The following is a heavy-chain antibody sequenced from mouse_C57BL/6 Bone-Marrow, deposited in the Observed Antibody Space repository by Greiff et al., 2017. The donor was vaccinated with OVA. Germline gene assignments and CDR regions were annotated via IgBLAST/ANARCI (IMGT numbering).Heavy chain of an antibody. CDR3: ARVVATHYYAMDY. J-gene: IGHJ4*01. D-gene: IGHD1-1*01. CDR1: GFSLTSYG. V-gene: IGHV2-6*01. CDR2: IWGVGST. Sequence: LQESGPGLVAPSQSLSISCTVSGFSLTSYGVDWVRQSPGKGLEWLGVIWGVGSTNYNSALKSRLSISKDNSKSQVFLKMNSLQTDDTAMYYCARVVATHYYAMDYWGQGTSVTVSS.